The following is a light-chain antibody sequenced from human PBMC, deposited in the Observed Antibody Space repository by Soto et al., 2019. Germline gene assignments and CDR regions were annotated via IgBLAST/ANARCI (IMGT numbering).Light chain of an antibody. Sequence: QSALTQPRSVSGSPGQSVTISCTGTSSDVGGYHSVSWYQQHPGKAPNLMLYDVSKRPSGVPDRFSGSKSGNTASLTISGLQAEDEADYDCCSYAGSYTSVVFGGGTKVTVL. CDR3: CSYAGSYTSVV. J-gene: IGLJ2*01. CDR1: SSDVGGYHS. CDR2: DVS. V-gene: IGLV2-11*01.